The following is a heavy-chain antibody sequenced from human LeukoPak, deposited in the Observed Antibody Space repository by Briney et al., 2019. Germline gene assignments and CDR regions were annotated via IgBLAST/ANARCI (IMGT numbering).Heavy chain of an antibody. Sequence: PSQTLSLTCTVSGGSISSGDYYWSWIRQPPGKGLEWIGYIYYSGSTYYNPSLKSRVTISVDTSKNQFSLKLSSVTAADTAVYYCARDSHYARPFDPWGQGTLVTVSP. D-gene: IGHD2-2*01. V-gene: IGHV4-30-4*01. J-gene: IGHJ5*02. CDR3: ARDSHYARPFDP. CDR2: IYYSGST. CDR1: GGSISSGDYY.